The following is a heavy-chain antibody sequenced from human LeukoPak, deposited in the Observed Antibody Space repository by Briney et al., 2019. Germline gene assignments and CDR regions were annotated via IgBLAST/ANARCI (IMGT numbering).Heavy chain of an antibody. Sequence: ASVKVSCKASGYTFTGYYMHWVRQAPGQGLEWMGWINPNSGDTNYAQKFQGRVTMTRDTSISTAYMELSRLRSDDTAVYYCARVGLRFLEWLPRTNWFDPWGQGTLVTVSS. J-gene: IGHJ5*02. D-gene: IGHD3-3*01. CDR1: GYTFTGYY. V-gene: IGHV1-2*02. CDR3: ARVGLRFLEWLPRTNWFDP. CDR2: INPNSGDT.